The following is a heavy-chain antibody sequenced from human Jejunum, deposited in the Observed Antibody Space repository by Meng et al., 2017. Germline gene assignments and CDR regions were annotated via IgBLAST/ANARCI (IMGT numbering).Heavy chain of an antibody. J-gene: IGHJ4*02. V-gene: IGHV4-4*02. D-gene: IGHD2-15*01. CDR3: ARDWGCRDGSCFSGLLEY. CDR1: GGSISSSNR. CDR2: MYQGGDT. Sequence: QLQLQESGPGLVKPSGTLSLTSGVSGGSISSSNRWSWVRQSPGKGLEWIGEMYQGGDTNYNPTLETRVTISTDTSRNEFSLKLRSVTAADTAVYYCARDWGCRDGSCFSGLLEYWGQGILVTVSS.